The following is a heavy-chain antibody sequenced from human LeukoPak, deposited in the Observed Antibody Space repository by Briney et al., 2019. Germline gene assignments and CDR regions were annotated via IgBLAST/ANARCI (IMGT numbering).Heavy chain of an antibody. V-gene: IGHV3-30*02. CDR1: GFTFSSYG. CDR2: IHYDGSIK. J-gene: IGHJ4*02. Sequence: GGSLRLSCAASGFTFSSYGMHWVRQAPGKGLEWVAYIHYDGSIKYYADSVKGRLTISRDNSKNTLYLQMNSLRAEDTAVYYCARFSTIFGVPRGFDYWGQGTLVTVSS. D-gene: IGHD3-3*01. CDR3: ARFSTIFGVPRGFDY.